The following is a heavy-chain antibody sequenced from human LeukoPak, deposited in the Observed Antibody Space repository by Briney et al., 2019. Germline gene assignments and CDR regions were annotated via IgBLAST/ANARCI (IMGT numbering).Heavy chain of an antibody. CDR1: GGSISSSSYY. CDR2: INHSGST. J-gene: IGHJ6*04. CDR3: ARGRDYSNPLIPLDV. D-gene: IGHD4-11*01. V-gene: IGHV4-39*07. Sequence: KPSETLSLTCTVSGGSISSSSYYWSWIRQPPGKGLEWIGEINHSGSTNYNPSLKSRVTISVDTSKNQFSLKLSSVTAADTAVYYCARGRDYSNPLIPLDVWGKGTTVTVSS.